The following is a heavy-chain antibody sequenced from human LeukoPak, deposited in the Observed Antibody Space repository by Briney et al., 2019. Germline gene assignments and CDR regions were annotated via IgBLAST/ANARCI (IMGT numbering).Heavy chain of an antibody. D-gene: IGHD3-16*01. J-gene: IGHJ4*02. CDR1: GDSISSGGYY. CDR2: IYYSGST. Sequence: SQTLSLTCTVSGDSISSGGYYWSWIRQHPGKGLEWIGYIYYSGSTYYNPSLKSRVTISVDTSKNQFSLKLSSVTAADTAVYYCARELGEVKTQIIDYWGQGTLVTVSS. CDR3: ARELGEVKTQIIDY. V-gene: IGHV4-31*03.